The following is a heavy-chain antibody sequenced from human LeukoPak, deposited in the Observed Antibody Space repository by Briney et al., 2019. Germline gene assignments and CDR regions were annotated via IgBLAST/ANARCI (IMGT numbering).Heavy chain of an antibody. J-gene: IGHJ4*02. D-gene: IGHD3-22*01. V-gene: IGHV3-48*01. Sequence: GGSLRLSCAASGFTFSSYSMNWVRQAPGKGLEWVSYISSSSSTIYYADSVKGRFTISRDNAKNSLYLQMNSLRAEDTAVYYCARDPRHYYDSSGPGGGQGTLVTVSS. CDR1: GFTFSSYS. CDR2: ISSSSSTI. CDR3: ARDPRHYYDSSGPG.